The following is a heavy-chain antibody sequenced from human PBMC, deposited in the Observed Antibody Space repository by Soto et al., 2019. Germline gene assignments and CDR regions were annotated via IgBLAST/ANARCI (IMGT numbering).Heavy chain of an antibody. CDR3: AHRVLRTVFGLVTTTAIYFDF. V-gene: IGHV2-5*02. J-gene: IGHJ4*02. CDR1: GFSLTTSGVG. Sequence: QITLNESGPTVVRPTEPLTLTCRFSGFSLTTSGVGVGWIRQSPGRAPEWLALIYWDGDKRYSASLKSRLTITKDTSKNQVVLTVSDLDPTDTATYYCAHRVLRTVFGLVTTTAIYFDFWGQGTPVAVSS. CDR2: IYWDGDK. D-gene: IGHD3-3*01.